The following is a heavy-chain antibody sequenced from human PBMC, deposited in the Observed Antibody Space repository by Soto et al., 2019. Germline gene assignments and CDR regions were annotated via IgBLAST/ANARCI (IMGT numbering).Heavy chain of an antibody. CDR1: GGSVSSGSYY. CDR3: ARVMDGSSSWYQPFDY. D-gene: IGHD6-13*01. CDR2: IYYSGST. J-gene: IGHJ4*02. Sequence: SETLSLTCTVSGGSVSSGSYYWSWIRQPPGKGLEWIGYIYYSGSTNYNPSLKSRVTISVDTSKNQFSLKLSSVTAADTAVYYCARVMDGSSSWYQPFDYWGQGTLVTVSS. V-gene: IGHV4-61*01.